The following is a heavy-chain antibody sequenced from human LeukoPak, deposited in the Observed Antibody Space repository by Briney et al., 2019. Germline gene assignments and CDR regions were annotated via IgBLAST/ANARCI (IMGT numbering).Heavy chain of an antibody. CDR3: AREDTAMGGYFDY. CDR2: LDSEDGET. V-gene: IGHV1-24*01. CDR1: GYTLTELS. J-gene: IGHJ4*02. D-gene: IGHD5-18*01. Sequence: GASVKVSCKVSGYTLTELSIHWVRQAPGKGLEWMGGLDSEDGETTYAQKLQGRVTMTTDTSTSTAYMELRSLRSDDTAVYYCAREDTAMGGYFDYWGQGTLVTVSS.